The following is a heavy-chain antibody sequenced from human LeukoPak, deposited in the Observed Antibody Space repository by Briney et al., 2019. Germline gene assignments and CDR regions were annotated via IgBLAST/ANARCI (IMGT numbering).Heavy chain of an antibody. CDR2: INHSGST. CDR1: GGSFSGYY. CDR3: ARPAEPTYYYDSSGYPY. Sequence: SETLSLTRAVYGGSFSGYYWSWIRQPPGKGLEWIGEINHSGSTNYNPSLKSRVTISVDTSKNQFSLKLSSVTAADTAVYYCARPAEPTYYYDSSGYPYWGQGTLVTVSS. V-gene: IGHV4-34*01. D-gene: IGHD3-22*01. J-gene: IGHJ4*02.